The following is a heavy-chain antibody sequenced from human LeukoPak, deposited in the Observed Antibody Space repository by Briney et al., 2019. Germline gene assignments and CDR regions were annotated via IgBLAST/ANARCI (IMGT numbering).Heavy chain of an antibody. J-gene: IGHJ4*02. CDR2: ISAYNGDT. CDR3: ARDHSSSCQLLDY. D-gene: IGHD6-13*01. CDR1: GSTFSNHA. V-gene: IGHV1-18*01. Sequence: ASVKVSCKASGSTFSNHASTWVRQAPRQGLEWMGWISAYNGDTMYAQKFQGRIAMTTDTSTSTANMELRSLRSDDTAVYYCARDHSSSCQLLDYWGQGTLVTISS.